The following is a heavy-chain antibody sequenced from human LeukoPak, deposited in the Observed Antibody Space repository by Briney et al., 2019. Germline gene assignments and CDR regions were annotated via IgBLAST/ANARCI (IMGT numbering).Heavy chain of an antibody. Sequence: ASVKVSCKASGGTFSSYAISWVRQAPGQGLEWMGGIIPIFGTANYAQKFQGRVTITADESTSTAYMELSSLRSEDTAVYYCASPGGAAAGNYYYYMDVWGKGTTVTVSS. J-gene: IGHJ6*03. V-gene: IGHV1-69*01. D-gene: IGHD6-13*01. CDR2: IIPIFGTA. CDR3: ASPGGAAAGNYYYYMDV. CDR1: GGTFSSYA.